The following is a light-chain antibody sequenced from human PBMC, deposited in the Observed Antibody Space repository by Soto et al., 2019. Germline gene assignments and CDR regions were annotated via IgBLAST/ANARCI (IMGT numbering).Light chain of an antibody. J-gene: IGKJ3*01. CDR1: QRISRY. CDR3: QYYRGLSA. Sequence: IRLTQTPSNMFALVGGIVNITSRASQRISRYLAWYQQKPGEAPKLLIYDASSLQSGVPSRFSGSGPGTEFSLSITGLQPDDFATYYCQYYRGLSAFGPGTKVDI. V-gene: IGKV1-5*01. CDR2: DAS.